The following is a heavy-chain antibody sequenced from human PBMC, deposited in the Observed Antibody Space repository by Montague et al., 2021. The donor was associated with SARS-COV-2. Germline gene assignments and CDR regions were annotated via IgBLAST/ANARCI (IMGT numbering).Heavy chain of an antibody. V-gene: IGHV4-59*01. CDR3: ARGGGNSAVYYNYTMDV. CDR2: IYHNGGT. CDR1: GGSISSYY. D-gene: IGHD4-23*01. Sequence: SETLSLTCTVSGGSISSYYWTWIRQPPGKGLESIGYIYHNGGTKYNPSLKSRVTISVDTSKNQFSLKLSSVSVADTAVYYCARGGGNSAVYYNYTMDVWGQGTTVTVFS. J-gene: IGHJ6*02.